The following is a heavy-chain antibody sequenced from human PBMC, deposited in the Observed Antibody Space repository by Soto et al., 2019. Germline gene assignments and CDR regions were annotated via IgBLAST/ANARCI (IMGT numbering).Heavy chain of an antibody. Sequence: SETLSLTCTVSGGSISSGGYYWSWIRQHPGKGLEWIGFIYYSGSTYYNPSLKSRVTISVDTSKNQFSLKLSSVTAADTAVYYCARGLEPHYYYYYGMDVWGQGTTVTVSS. D-gene: IGHD1-1*01. CDR2: IYYSGST. V-gene: IGHV4-31*03. CDR1: GGSISSGGYY. CDR3: ARGLEPHYYYYYGMDV. J-gene: IGHJ6*02.